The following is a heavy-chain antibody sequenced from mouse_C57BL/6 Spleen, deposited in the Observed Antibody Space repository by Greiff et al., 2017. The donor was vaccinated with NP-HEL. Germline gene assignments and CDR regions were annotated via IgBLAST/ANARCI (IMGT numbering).Heavy chain of an antibody. CDR2: IYPGDGDT. D-gene: IGHD2-5*01. V-gene: IGHV1-82*01. Sequence: VQLVESGPELVKPGASVKISCKASGYAFSSSWMNWVRQRPGKGLEWIGRIYPGDGDTYYNGKFKGKATLTADKSSSTAYMQLSSLTSEDSAVYICGTYYSNPHYYATDYWGQGTSLTVSS. CDR3: GTYYSNPHYYATDY. J-gene: IGHJ4*01. CDR1: GYAFSSSW.